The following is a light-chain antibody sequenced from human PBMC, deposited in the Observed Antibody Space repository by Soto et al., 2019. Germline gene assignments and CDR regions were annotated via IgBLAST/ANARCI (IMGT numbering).Light chain of an antibody. V-gene: IGKV3-20*01. CDR1: QSVDSSY. CDR2: GTS. J-gene: IGKJ2*01. Sequence: ENVLTQSPGTLSLSPGERATLSCRASQSVDSSYLAWYQQKPGQAPGLLIYGTSSRATGIPDRFSGSGSGTEFTLTINRLEPEDFAVYYCQHYGSSIYTFGQGTKLEIK. CDR3: QHYGSSIYT.